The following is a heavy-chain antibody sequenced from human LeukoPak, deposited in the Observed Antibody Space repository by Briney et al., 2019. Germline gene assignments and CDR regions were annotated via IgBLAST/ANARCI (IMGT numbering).Heavy chain of an antibody. CDR1: GGSLSNYF. CDR3: TRNAAYCLDY. D-gene: IGHD2-21*01. J-gene: IGHJ4*02. Sequence: PSETLSLTCTVSGGSLSNYFWNWIRQPPGKGLEWIGYIYYSGITNYNPSLKSRVTISADKSKNQFSLKLNSVTAADTAVYYCTRNAAYCLDYWGQGTPVTVSS. V-gene: IGHV4-59*12. CDR2: IYYSGIT.